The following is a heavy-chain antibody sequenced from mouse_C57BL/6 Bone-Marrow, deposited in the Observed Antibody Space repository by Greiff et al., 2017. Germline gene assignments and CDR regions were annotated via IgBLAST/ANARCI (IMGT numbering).Heavy chain of an antibody. CDR3: ARDPNWAWCAY. D-gene: IGHD4-1*01. J-gene: IGHJ3*01. Sequence: QVQLQQSGAELARPGASVKMSCKASGYTFTSYTMHWVKQRPGQGLEWIGYINPSSGYTKYNQKFKDKATLTADKSSSTAYMQLSSLTSEDSAVYYCARDPNWAWCAYWGQGTLVTVSA. CDR2: INPSSGYT. CDR1: GYTFTSYT. V-gene: IGHV1-4*01.